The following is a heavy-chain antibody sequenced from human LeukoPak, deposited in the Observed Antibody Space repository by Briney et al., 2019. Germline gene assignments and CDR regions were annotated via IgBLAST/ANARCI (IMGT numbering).Heavy chain of an antibody. CDR2: ISDSGGST. CDR1: GFTFSSYG. V-gene: IGHV3-23*01. J-gene: IGHJ4*02. Sequence: GGSLRLSCAASGFTFSSYGMHWVRQAPGKGLEWVSTISDSGGSTYYAGSVKGRFTISRDNSRNTLYLQMNSLRAEDTAVYYCAKSQLQLKPDYDYWGQGTLVTVSS. D-gene: IGHD6-6*01. CDR3: AKSQLQLKPDYDY.